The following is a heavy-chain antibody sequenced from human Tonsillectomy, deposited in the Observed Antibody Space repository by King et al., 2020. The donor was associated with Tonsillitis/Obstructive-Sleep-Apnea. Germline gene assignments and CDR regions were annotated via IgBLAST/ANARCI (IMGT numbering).Heavy chain of an antibody. D-gene: IGHD2-2*01. CDR3: ARLYCSSTSCPDNWFDP. Sequence: VQLVESGAEVKKPGASVKVSCKASGYTFTGYYMHWVRQAPGQGREWMGWINPNSGGTNYEQKFQGWVTMTRDTSISTAYMELGRLRSDDTAVYYCARLYCSSTSCPDNWFDPWGQGTLAT. CDR2: INPNSGGT. J-gene: IGHJ5*02. V-gene: IGHV1-2*04. CDR1: GYTFTGYY.